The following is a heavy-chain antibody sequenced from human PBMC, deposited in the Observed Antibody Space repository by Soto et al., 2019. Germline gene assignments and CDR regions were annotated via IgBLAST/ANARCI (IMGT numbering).Heavy chain of an antibody. CDR2: INWNGGST. D-gene: IGHD2-2*01. Sequence: EVQLVESGGGVVRPGGSLRLSCAASGFTFDDYGMSWVRQAPGKGLEWVSGINWNGGSTGYADSVKGRFTISRDNAKNSLYLQMNSLRAEDTALYYCAREGYCSSTSCYYDYYGMDVWGQGTTVTVSS. V-gene: IGHV3-20*04. CDR3: AREGYCSSTSCYYDYYGMDV. J-gene: IGHJ6*02. CDR1: GFTFDDYG.